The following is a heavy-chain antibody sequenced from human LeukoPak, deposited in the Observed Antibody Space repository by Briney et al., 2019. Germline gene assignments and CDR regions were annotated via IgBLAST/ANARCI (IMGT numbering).Heavy chain of an antibody. Sequence: PGGSLRLSCAASGFTFSSYAMPWVRQAPGKGLEYVSAISSNGGSTYYANSVKGRFTISRDNSKNTLYLQMGSLRAEDMAVYYCARAKSSSWTRNNWFDPWGQGTLVTVSS. CDR2: ISSNGGST. V-gene: IGHV3-64*01. CDR1: GFTFSSYA. J-gene: IGHJ5*02. CDR3: ARAKSSSWTRNNWFDP. D-gene: IGHD6-13*01.